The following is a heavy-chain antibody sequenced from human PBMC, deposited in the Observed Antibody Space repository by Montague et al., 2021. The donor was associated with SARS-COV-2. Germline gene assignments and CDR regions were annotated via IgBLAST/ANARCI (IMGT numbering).Heavy chain of an antibody. D-gene: IGHD3-3*01. CDR2: IYHSGTT. CDR1: GASIRTTNF. CDR3: AKRSSYLLDT. J-gene: IGHJ5*02. V-gene: IGHV4-4*02. Sequence: SETLSLTCAVSGASIRTTNFWSWVRQPPGKGLEWIGEIYHSGTTNYSPSLKSRVTISVDESKNQFSLKLTSATAADTAVYFRAKRSSYLLDTWGQGALVTVSS.